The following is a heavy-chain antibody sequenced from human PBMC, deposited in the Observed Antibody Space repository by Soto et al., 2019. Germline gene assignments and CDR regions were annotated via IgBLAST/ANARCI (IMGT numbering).Heavy chain of an antibody. Sequence: EVQLLESGGGSEQPGGPLRLSCTTSGFTFSRYAMSWVRQAPGKGLEWVSGISASGSITKYADSVKGRFTISRDNSMDTLFLQMNSLRAEDTALYYCAKSEYDTSSEHDYWGQGTLVTVSS. V-gene: IGHV3-23*01. CDR2: ISASGSIT. J-gene: IGHJ4*02. CDR3: AKSEYDTSSEHDY. D-gene: IGHD6-6*01. CDR1: GFTFSRYA.